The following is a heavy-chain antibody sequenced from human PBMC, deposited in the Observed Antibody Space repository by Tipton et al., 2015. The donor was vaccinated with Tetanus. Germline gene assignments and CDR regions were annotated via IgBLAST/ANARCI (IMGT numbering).Heavy chain of an antibody. J-gene: IGHJ2*01. CDR2: TYYMSKWYH. CDR1: GDSVYRDGTG. Sequence: GLVKPSQTLSLICAISGDSVYRDGTGWNWIRQSPSRGLEWLGRTYYMSKWYHNYAPSVKGQIDINPDTSKNQFSLNLNSVTPEDTAVYYCVRGTSWGKGWYFDLWGRGTLVTVSS. CDR3: VRGTSWGKGWYFDL. D-gene: IGHD7-27*01. V-gene: IGHV6-1*01.